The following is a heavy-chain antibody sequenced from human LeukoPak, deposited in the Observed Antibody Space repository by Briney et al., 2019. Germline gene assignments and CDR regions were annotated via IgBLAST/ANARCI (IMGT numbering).Heavy chain of an antibody. CDR1: GFTFYDYA. CDR3: TKHTLAAVWFGAFDS. CDR2: ISWNGGSI. J-gene: IGHJ4*02. Sequence: SGGSLRLSCAASGFTFYDYAMHWVRQSPGEGLEWVSGISWNGGSIGYADSLKGRFTISRDNPKNSLYLQMNSLRAQDTALYYCTKHTLAAVWFGAFDSWGQGTLVTVSS. V-gene: IGHV3-9*01. D-gene: IGHD3-10*01.